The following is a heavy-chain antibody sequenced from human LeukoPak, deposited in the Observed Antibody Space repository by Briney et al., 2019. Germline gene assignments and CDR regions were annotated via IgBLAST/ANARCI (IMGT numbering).Heavy chain of an antibody. CDR2: IHYSGST. CDR1: GGSISSYY. V-gene: IGHV4-59*01. D-gene: IGHD7-27*01. CDR3: ARDRWGSYYYYYGMDV. J-gene: IGHJ6*02. Sequence: SETLSLTCTVSGGSISSYYWSWIRQPPGKRLEWIVYIHYSGSTNYNPSLKSRVTISVDTSKNQFSLKLNSVTAADKAVYYCARDRWGSYYYYYGMDVWGHGTTVTVSS.